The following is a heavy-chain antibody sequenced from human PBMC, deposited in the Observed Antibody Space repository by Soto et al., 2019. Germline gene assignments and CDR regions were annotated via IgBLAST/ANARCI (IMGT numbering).Heavy chain of an antibody. CDR3: VSGSDVARAELDY. V-gene: IGHV3-30*03. CDR1: GFTFSNFG. D-gene: IGHD1-26*01. CDR2: ISSDGSDK. Sequence: QVQVVESGGGVVQPGRSLRLSCAASGFTFSNFGMHWVRQAPGTGLEWVAAISSDGSDKYYLDSVKGRFIISRDNPKNTLVPQMTSLSLEDTAVYYCVSGSDVARAELDYWGQGTLVTFSS. J-gene: IGHJ4*02.